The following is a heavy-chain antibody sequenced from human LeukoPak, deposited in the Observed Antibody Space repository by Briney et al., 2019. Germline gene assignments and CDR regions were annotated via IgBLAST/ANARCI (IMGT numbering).Heavy chain of an antibody. J-gene: IGHJ6*02. V-gene: IGHV4-30-4*01. CDR2: IYYSGST. Sequence: SQTLSLTCTVSGGSISSGDYYWSWIRRPPGKGLEWIGYIYYSGSTYYNPSLKSRVTISVDTSKNQFSLKLSSVTAADTAVYYCARIRIGLSYYYYGMDVWGQGTTVTVSS. CDR1: GGSISSGDYY. D-gene: IGHD1-14*01. CDR3: ARIRIGLSYYYYGMDV.